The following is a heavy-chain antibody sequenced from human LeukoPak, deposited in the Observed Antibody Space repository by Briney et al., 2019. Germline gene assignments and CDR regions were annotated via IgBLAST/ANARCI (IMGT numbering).Heavy chain of an antibody. CDR3: AREYSGYDGGAFDI. CDR1: GFTFSSYA. V-gene: IGHV3-30-3*01. Sequence: GGSLRLSCAASGFTFSSYAMHWVRQAPGKGLEWVAVISYDGSNKYYADSVKGRFTISRDNSKNTLYLQMNSLRAEDTAVYYCAREYSGYDGGAFDIWGQGTMVTVSS. CDR2: ISYDGSNK. J-gene: IGHJ3*02. D-gene: IGHD5-12*01.